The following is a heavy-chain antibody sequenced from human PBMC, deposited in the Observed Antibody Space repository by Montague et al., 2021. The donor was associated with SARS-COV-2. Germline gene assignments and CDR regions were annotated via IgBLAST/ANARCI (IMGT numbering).Heavy chain of an antibody. Sequence: SETLSLTCAVSGGSISSSNWWSWVRHPPGKGLLWFGEIYHSGSTNYNSSPNSRVTITVSKSKNQISLTLSPVTAADTAVYYCARETGTLWFGELSRYYYYYGMDDWGQGTTVTAS. CDR3: ARETGTLWFGELSRYYYYYGMDD. CDR1: GGSISSSNW. V-gene: IGHV4-4*02. D-gene: IGHD3-10*01. CDR2: IYHSGST. J-gene: IGHJ6*02.